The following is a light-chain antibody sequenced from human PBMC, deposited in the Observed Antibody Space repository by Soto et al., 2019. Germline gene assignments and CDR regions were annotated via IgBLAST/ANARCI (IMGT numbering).Light chain of an antibody. V-gene: IGKV3-15*01. CDR3: QQYDKWSWT. Sequence: VFGRAPGRLSLSLGVGAALACRARRSVSSSDLSWYQQKPGQAPRLLIYGASSRATGIPARFSGSGSGTEFTLTIISLQSEDFALYYCQQYDKWSWTFGQGTKVDIK. CDR2: GAS. J-gene: IGKJ1*01. CDR1: RSVSSSD.